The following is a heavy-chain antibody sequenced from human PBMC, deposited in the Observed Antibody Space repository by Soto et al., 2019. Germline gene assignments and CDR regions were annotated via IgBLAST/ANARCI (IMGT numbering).Heavy chain of an antibody. V-gene: IGHV1-69*01. J-gene: IGHJ4*02. Sequence: QVQLVQSGAEVKKPGSSVKVSCKASGGTFSSYAISWVRQAPGQGLEWMGGIIPIFGTANYAQKFQGRVTITADEATSTAYMELSSLRSEDTAVYYCARDFRNGDFYFDYWGQGTLVNVSS. CDR2: IIPIFGTA. CDR1: GGTFSSYA. D-gene: IGHD4-17*01. CDR3: ARDFRNGDFYFDY.